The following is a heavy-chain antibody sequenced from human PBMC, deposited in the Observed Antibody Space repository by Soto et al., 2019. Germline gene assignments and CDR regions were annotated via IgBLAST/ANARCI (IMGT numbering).Heavy chain of an antibody. J-gene: IGHJ4*02. CDR3: ARCSGNFYFDF. Sequence: EVQLVETGGGLIQPGGSLRLSCAASGFSVSTNYLNWVRQAPGEGLEWVSVIYSGGRTFYADSVKGRFTISRDNSKNTLFLQMNSLRAEDTAVYYCARCSGNFYFDFWGQGTLVTVSS. D-gene: IGHD1-26*01. CDR1: GFSVSTNY. V-gene: IGHV3-53*02. CDR2: IYSGGRT.